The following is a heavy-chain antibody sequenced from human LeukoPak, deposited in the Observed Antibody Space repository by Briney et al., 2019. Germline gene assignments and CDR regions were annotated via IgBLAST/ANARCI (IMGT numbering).Heavy chain of an antibody. CDR1: GFTFSSYW. CDR3: ARVEDYVWGSYRYIDY. Sequence: GGSLRLSCAAPGFTFSSYWMSWVRQAPGKGLEWVANIKQDGSEKYYVDSVKGRFTISRDNAKNSLYLQMNSLRAEDTAVYYCARVEDYVWGSYRYIDYWGQGTLVTVSS. J-gene: IGHJ4*02. CDR2: IKQDGSEK. D-gene: IGHD3-16*02. V-gene: IGHV3-7*01.